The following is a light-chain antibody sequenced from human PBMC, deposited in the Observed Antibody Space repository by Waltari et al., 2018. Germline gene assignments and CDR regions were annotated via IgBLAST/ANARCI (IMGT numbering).Light chain of an antibody. CDR2: DAS. CDR3: QQYLLFWT. CDR1: QTINDW. V-gene: IGKV1-5*01. Sequence: DIQMTQSPSTLSASVGDRVTITCRASQTINDWLAWYQQKPGKAPELLIHDASTLESGVPPRFSGSGSGTEFTLTISSVQPEDVATYYCQQYLLFWTFGQGTRVEIK. J-gene: IGKJ1*01.